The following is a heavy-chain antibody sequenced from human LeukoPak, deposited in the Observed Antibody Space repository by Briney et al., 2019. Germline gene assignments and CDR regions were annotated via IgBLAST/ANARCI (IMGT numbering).Heavy chain of an antibody. Sequence: GGSLRLSCAASGFTFSSYGMHWVRQAPGKGLEWVAVISYDGSNKYYADSVKGRFTISRDNSKNTLYLQMNSLRAEDTAVYYCARGLSTDTAMVTVLLPHFDYWGQGTLVTVSS. CDR2: ISYDGSNK. D-gene: IGHD5-18*01. J-gene: IGHJ4*02. CDR3: ARGLSTDTAMVTVLLPHFDY. CDR1: GFTFSSYG. V-gene: IGHV3-30*03.